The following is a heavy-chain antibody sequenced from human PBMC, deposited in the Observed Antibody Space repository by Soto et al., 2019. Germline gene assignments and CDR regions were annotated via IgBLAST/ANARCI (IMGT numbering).Heavy chain of an antibody. CDR1: GFTFSNFV. D-gene: IGHD7-27*01. Sequence: EVQLLESGGGLVQPGGSLRLSCAASGFTFSNFVMGWVRRAPGKGLEWVSAIGVTSGSTYYADAVKGRFTISRDNSKDTLSLPMNSLGAEDTALYYCAKRRGDGYFDLSGRGTMDTVSS. J-gene: IGHJ2*01. CDR3: AKRRGDGYFDL. CDR2: IGVTSGST. V-gene: IGHV3-23*01.